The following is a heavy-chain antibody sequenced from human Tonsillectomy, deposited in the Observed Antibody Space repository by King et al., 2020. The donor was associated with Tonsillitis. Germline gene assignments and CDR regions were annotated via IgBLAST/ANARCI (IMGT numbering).Heavy chain of an antibody. CDR2: IYYSGST. Sequence: QLQESGPGLVKPSETLSLTCTVSAGSISSYYWSWIRQPPGKGLEWIGYIYYSGSTNYNPSLKSRVTISVDTSKNQFSLKLSSVTAADTAVYYCARTLTIFGVVIEDYFDYWGQGTLVTVSS. D-gene: IGHD3-3*01. CDR1: AGSISSYY. CDR3: ARTLTIFGVVIEDYFDY. J-gene: IGHJ4*02. V-gene: IGHV4-59*08.